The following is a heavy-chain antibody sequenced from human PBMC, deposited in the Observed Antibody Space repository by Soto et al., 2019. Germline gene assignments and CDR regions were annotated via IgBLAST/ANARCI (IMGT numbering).Heavy chain of an antibody. CDR2: IIAVFGRG. J-gene: IGHJ3*01. Sequence: QVQLVQSGAEVKKPGSSVKVSCKASGGTFSSYTVSWLRQVPGQGLEWMGGIIAVFGRGNYAQKFQGRVTITADESTSTVYMELRSLTSEDTAVYVCARGRGGATIVGVTGTFDVWGQGTMVTVSS. CDR1: GGTFSSYT. CDR3: ARGRGGATIVGVTGTFDV. D-gene: IGHD1-26*01. V-gene: IGHV1-69*01.